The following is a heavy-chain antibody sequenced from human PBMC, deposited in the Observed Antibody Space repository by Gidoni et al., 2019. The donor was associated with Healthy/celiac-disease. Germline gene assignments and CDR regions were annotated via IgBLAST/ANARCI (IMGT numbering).Heavy chain of an antibody. V-gene: IGHV3-30-3*01. CDR1: GFPFSSYP. CDR2: ISYDGSNK. J-gene: IGHJ4*02. Sequence: QVQLVESGGGVVQPGRSLRLSCSASGFPFSSYPLHWVRPAPGRGPEWGAVISYDGSNKYYADSVKGRFTISRDNSKNTLYLQMNSLRAEDTAVYYCARAGSLGDTAMVETYYYDSSGLYYFDYWGQGTLVTVSS. CDR3: ARAGSLGDTAMVETYYYDSSGLYYFDY. D-gene: IGHD3-22*01.